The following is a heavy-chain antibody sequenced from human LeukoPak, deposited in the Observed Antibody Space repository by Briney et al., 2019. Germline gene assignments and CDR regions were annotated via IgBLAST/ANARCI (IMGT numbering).Heavy chain of an antibody. V-gene: IGHV3-33*01. CDR3: ARGSTVTTESEFDY. Sequence: GGSLRLSCAASGFTFSSYGMHWVRQAPGKGLEWVAVIWYDGGNKYYADSVKGRFTISRDNSKNTLYLQMNSLRAEDTAVYYCARGSTVTTESEFDYWGQGTLVTVSS. D-gene: IGHD4-17*01. CDR1: GFTFSSYG. CDR2: IWYDGGNK. J-gene: IGHJ4*02.